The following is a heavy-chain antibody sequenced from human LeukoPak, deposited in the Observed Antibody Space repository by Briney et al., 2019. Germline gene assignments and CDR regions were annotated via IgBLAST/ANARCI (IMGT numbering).Heavy chain of an antibody. J-gene: IGHJ4*02. V-gene: IGHV3-23*01. D-gene: IGHD3-3*01. Sequence: HPGGSLRLSCAASGFTFSNYAMSWVRQAPGKGLEWVSTISGSGGSTYYADSVKGQFTISRDNSKNTLYLQMNSLRAEDTAVYYCAKEEWLLAVYFDYWGQGTLVTVSS. CDR2: ISGSGGST. CDR3: AKEEWLLAVYFDY. CDR1: GFTFSNYA.